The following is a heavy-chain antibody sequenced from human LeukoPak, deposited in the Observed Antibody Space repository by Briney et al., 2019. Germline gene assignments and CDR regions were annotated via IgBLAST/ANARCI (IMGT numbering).Heavy chain of an antibody. J-gene: IGHJ4*02. Sequence: PGGSLRLSCKGSGYRFTDYWIAWVRQMPGKGLEWMGIVYSSNSETRYSPSFQGQVTISADKSISTGYLQWSSLKASDTAMYFCARHRYSGSDTQGFDYWGQGTLVTVSS. V-gene: IGHV5-51*01. CDR2: VYSSNSET. CDR3: ARHRYSGSDTQGFDY. CDR1: GYRFTDYW. D-gene: IGHD5-12*01.